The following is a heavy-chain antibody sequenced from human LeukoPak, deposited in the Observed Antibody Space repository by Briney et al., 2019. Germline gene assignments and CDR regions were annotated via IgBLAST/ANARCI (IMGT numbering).Heavy chain of an antibody. J-gene: IGHJ4*02. CDR3: ARGSITMVRGVSYYFDY. CDR1: GYTFTGYY. V-gene: IGHV1-2*02. D-gene: IGHD3-10*01. CDR2: INPNSGGT. Sequence: GASVKVSCKASGYTFTGYYMHWVRQAPGQGLEWMGWINPNSGGTNYAQKFQGRVTMTRDTSISTAYMELSRLRSDDTAVYYCARGSITMVRGVSYYFDYWGQGTLVTVS.